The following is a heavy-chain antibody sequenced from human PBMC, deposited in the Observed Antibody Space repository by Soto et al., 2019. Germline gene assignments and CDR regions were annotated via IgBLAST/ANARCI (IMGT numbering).Heavy chain of an antibody. Sequence: SVKVSCKATGGTFSSYAISWVRQAPGQGLEWMGGVIPIFGTANYAQEFQGRVTITADESKITAYMELSSLRSEDTAVYYFARDRGDGAGIYRITYYYYYGMDLGGQGTTVTVSS. CDR2: VIPIFGTA. V-gene: IGHV1-69*13. D-gene: IGHD3-10*01. CDR1: GGTFSSYA. J-gene: IGHJ6*02. CDR3: ARDRGDGAGIYRITYYYYYGMDL.